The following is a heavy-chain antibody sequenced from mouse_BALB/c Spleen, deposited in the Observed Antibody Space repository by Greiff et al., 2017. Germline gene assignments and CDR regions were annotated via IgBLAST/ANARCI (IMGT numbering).Heavy chain of an antibody. V-gene: IGHV2-6-4*01. CDR3: ATPFDGYYEEFAY. J-gene: IGHJ3*01. CDR1: GFSLSRYS. Sequence: VHLVESGPGLVAPSQSLSITCTVSGFSLSRYSVHWVRQPPGKGLEWLGMIWGGGSTDYNSALKSRLSISKDNSKSQVFLKMNSLQTDDTAMYYCATPFDGYYEEFAYWGQGTLVTVSA. D-gene: IGHD2-3*01. CDR2: IWGGGST.